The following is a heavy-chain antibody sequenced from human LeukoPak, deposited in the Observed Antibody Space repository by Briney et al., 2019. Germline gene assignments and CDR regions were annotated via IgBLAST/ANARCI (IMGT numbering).Heavy chain of an antibody. V-gene: IGHV4-31*03. CDR2: IYYSGST. CDR1: GGSIRSSYYY. CDR3: ASLVGDYYFDY. J-gene: IGHJ4*02. D-gene: IGHD2-21*02. Sequence: SETLSLTCTVSGGSIRSSYYYWSWIRQHPGKGLEWIGYIYYSGSTYYNPSLKSRVTISVDTSKNQFSLKLSSVTAADTAVYYCASLVGDYYFDYWGQGTLVTVSS.